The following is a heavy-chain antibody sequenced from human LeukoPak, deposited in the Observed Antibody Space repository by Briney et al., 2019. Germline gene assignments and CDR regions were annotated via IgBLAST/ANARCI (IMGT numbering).Heavy chain of an antibody. CDR1: GNYW. CDR2: INGDGSWT. CDR3: VSFYETY. J-gene: IGHJ4*02. V-gene: IGHV3-74*01. D-gene: IGHD2-2*01. Sequence: GGSLRLSCAASGNYWMHWVRQAPGKGLVWVSYINGDGSWTTYADSVKGRFTISKDNAKNTVYLQMNNLRAEDTAVYYCVSFYETYWGRGTLVTVSS.